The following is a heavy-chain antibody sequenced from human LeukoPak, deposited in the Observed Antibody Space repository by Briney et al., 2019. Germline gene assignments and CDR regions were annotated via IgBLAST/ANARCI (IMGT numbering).Heavy chain of an antibody. Sequence: GGSLRLSCVASGFTLDDYALHWVRQGPGKGLEWISLISGDGDNTYYADSVKGRFTISRDNSKNSLYLQMSSPRAEDTALYYCAKGVRSGTYYNSFDPWGQGTLVTVSS. CDR1: GFTLDDYA. V-gene: IGHV3-43*02. CDR3: AKGVRSGTYYNSFDP. CDR2: ISGDGDNT. D-gene: IGHD1-26*01. J-gene: IGHJ5*02.